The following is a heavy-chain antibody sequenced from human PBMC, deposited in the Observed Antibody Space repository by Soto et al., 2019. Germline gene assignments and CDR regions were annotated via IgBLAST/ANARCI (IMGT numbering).Heavy chain of an antibody. CDR3: ARDYYDILTGPNHYYYYMDV. Sequence: ASVKVSCKASGYTFTSYAMHWVHQAPGQRLEWMGWINAGNGNTKYSQKFQGRVTITRDTSASTAYMGLSSLRSEDTAVYYCARDYYDILTGPNHYYYYMDVWGKGTTVTVSS. J-gene: IGHJ6*03. CDR1: GYTFTSYA. D-gene: IGHD3-9*01. V-gene: IGHV1-3*01. CDR2: INAGNGNT.